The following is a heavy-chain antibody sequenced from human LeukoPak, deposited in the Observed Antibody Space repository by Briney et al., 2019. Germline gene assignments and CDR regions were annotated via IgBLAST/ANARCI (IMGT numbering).Heavy chain of an antibody. J-gene: IGHJ3*02. CDR2: ISAYNDNT. V-gene: IGHV1-18*01. Sequence: ASVKVSCKASGYTFTSYGISWVRQAPGQGLEWMGWISAYNDNTNYAQKLQGRVTMTTDTSTSTAYMELRSLRSDDTAVYYCARDGYCSGGSCYETVRSFDIWGQGTMVTVSS. CDR3: ARDGYCSGGSCYETVRSFDI. D-gene: IGHD2-15*01. CDR1: GYTFTSYG.